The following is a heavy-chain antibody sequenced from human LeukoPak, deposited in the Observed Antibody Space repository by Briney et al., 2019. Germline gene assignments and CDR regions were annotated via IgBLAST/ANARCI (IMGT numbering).Heavy chain of an antibody. D-gene: IGHD6-13*01. CDR1: GFTFSSYS. Sequence: SGGSLRLSCAASGFTFSSYSMNWVRQAPGKGLEWVSSISSSSSYIYYADSVKGRFTISRDNAKNSLYLQMNSLRAEDTAVYYCARVGGASSSSWYGDYWGQGTLVTVSS. CDR3: ARVGGASSSSWYGDY. V-gene: IGHV3-21*01. J-gene: IGHJ4*02. CDR2: ISSSSSYI.